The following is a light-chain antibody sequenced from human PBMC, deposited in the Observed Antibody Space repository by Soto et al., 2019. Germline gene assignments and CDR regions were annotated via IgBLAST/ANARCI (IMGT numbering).Light chain of an antibody. J-gene: IGLJ2*01. Sequence: QSVLTQPPSVSGSPGQKVTISCSGSSTNIGNNYVSWYQHLPGTAPNLLIYDNSERPSGIPDRFSGSKSGTSATLGITGLQTEDEADYYCGTWDSSMSAGIFGGGTKLTVL. CDR1: STNIGNNY. CDR2: DNS. CDR3: GTWDSSMSAGI. V-gene: IGLV1-51*01.